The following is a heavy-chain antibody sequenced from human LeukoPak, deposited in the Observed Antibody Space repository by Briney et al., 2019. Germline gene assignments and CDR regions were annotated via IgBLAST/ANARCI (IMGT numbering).Heavy chain of an antibody. V-gene: IGHV3-74*01. D-gene: IGHD3-22*01. CDR2: ISGDGSST. J-gene: IGHJ4*02. CDR1: GFTFSYYW. Sequence: GGSLRLSCAASGFTFSYYWMHWVRQAPGMGLVWVSRISGDGSSTNYADPVKGRFTISRDNTKNTLYLQMNSLRAEDTAVFYCARGTYSYDSSAYYGLYYFDSWGQGTLVTVSS. CDR3: ARGTYSYDSSAYYGLYYFDS.